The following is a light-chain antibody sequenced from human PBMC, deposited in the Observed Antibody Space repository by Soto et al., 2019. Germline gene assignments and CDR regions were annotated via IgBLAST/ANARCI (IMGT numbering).Light chain of an antibody. CDR2: RNN. Sequence: QSVLTQPPSASGTPGQRVTIPCSGSSSNIGSNYVYWYQQLPGTAPKLLIYRNNQRPSGVPDRFSGSKSGTSASLAISGLRSEDEADYYCAAWDDSLSASFGGGTQLTVL. V-gene: IGLV1-47*01. CDR1: SSNIGSNY. J-gene: IGLJ2*01. CDR3: AAWDDSLSAS.